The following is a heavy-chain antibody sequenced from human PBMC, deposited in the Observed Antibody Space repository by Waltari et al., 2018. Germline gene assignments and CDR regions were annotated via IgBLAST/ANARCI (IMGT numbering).Heavy chain of an antibody. CDR1: GYSFNNYW. CDR3: ARHTEDDNGDD. V-gene: IGHV5-51*01. J-gene: IGHJ4*02. D-gene: IGHD1-1*01. Sequence: QLVQSGTEVKKPGESLKISCKTSGYSFNNYWIGWVRQMPGKGLEWMGIVRPDTSDTRSSPSFRGQVTISADKSISIAYLQWSSLKASDTAIYYCARHTEDDNGDDWGQGTLVTVSS. CDR2: VRPDTSDT.